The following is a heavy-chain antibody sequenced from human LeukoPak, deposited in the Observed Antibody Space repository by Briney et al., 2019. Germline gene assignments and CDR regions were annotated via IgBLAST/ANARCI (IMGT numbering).Heavy chain of an antibody. J-gene: IGHJ4*02. CDR2: VSDSNGST. CDR1: GFTFSNYA. Sequence: PGGSLRLSCAASGFTFSNYAMSWVRQAPGQGLEGVSSVSDSNGSTYYADSVKGRFTISRDNSKNRLYLQMNSLRAEDTAVYYCAKPPHGQWLAFDYWGQGTLVTVSS. D-gene: IGHD6-19*01. V-gene: IGHV3-23*01. CDR3: AKPPHGQWLAFDY.